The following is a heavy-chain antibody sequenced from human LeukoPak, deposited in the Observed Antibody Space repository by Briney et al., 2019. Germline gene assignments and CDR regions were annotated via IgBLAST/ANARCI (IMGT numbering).Heavy chain of an antibody. D-gene: IGHD6-13*01. V-gene: IGHV3-23*01. CDR3: ARDPIYAGSSRLAPSPFDY. CDR2: ISGSGGST. CDR1: GGSISSYY. Sequence: PSETLSLTCTVSGGSISSYYWSWVRQAPGKGLEWVSAISGSGGSTFYADSVKGRFTISRDNSKNTLYLQMNSLRAEDTAVYYCARDPIYAGSSRLAPSPFDYWGQGTLVTVSS. J-gene: IGHJ4*02.